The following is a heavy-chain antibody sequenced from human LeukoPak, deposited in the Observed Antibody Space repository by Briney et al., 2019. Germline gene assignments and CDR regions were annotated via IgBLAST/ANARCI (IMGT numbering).Heavy chain of an antibody. J-gene: IGHJ4*02. CDR3: ARAYGDYGRPDY. CDR1: GDSISRGGYY. CDR2: IYYSGST. D-gene: IGHD4-17*01. V-gene: IGHV4-31*03. Sequence: SETLSLTCTVSGDSISRGGYYWSWIRQHPGKGPEWIGYIYYSGSTYYNPSLKSRVTISVDTSKNQFSLKLSSVTAADTAVYYCARAYGDYGRPDYWGQGTLVTVSS.